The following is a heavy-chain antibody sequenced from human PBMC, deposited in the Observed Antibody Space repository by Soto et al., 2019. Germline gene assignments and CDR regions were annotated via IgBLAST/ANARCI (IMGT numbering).Heavy chain of an antibody. Sequence: QVQLQESGPGLVKPSGTLSLTCAVSGGSISSSNWWSWVRQPPGKGLEWIGEIYHSGSTNYNPSLKRRVTISVEKSKNQFSLKLRSVTAADAAVYYCARERRAAAGTRGYYYYGMDVWGQGTTVTVSS. CDR1: GGSISSSNW. J-gene: IGHJ6*02. CDR3: ARERRAAAGTRGYYYYGMDV. CDR2: IYHSGST. D-gene: IGHD6-13*01. V-gene: IGHV4-4*02.